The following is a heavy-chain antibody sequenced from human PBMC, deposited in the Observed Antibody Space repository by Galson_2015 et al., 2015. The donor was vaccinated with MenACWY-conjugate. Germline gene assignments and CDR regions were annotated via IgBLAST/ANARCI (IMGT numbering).Heavy chain of an antibody. J-gene: IGHJ4*02. Sequence: ETLSLTCTVSGGSISRYYWSWIRQPPGKGLEWIGYISNSGTTNYIPSLKSRVTISRDTSKNQFSLKLTSVTAADTAVYYCARASRGGIFDFDYWGQGTLVTVSS. CDR2: ISNSGTT. V-gene: IGHV4-59*01. CDR3: ARASRGGIFDFDY. CDR1: GGSISRYY. D-gene: IGHD3-3*01.